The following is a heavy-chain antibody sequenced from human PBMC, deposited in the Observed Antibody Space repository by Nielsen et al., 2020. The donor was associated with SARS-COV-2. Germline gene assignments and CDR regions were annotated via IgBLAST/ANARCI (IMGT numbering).Heavy chain of an antibody. CDR1: SFTFSNYA. Sequence: GGSLRLSCAASSFTFSNYAMHWVRQAPGKGLEWVAVVSDDGTNKYYADSVKGRFTISRDKPKNTLYVLMNSLRAEDTAVYYCAKMSPPGIAAGTTEYFQHWGQGTLVTVSS. CDR2: VSDDGTNK. D-gene: IGHD6-13*01. CDR3: AKMSPPGIAAGTTEYFQH. J-gene: IGHJ1*01. V-gene: IGHV3-30-3*02.